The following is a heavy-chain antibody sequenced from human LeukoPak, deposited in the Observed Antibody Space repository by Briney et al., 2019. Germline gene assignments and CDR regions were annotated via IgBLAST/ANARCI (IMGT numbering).Heavy chain of an antibody. CDR3: ARAETFYYGSGSSNWFDP. CDR2: IYISGST. D-gene: IGHD3-10*01. CDR1: GASISSGGNY. V-gene: IGHV4-61*02. Sequence: SQTLSLTCTVSGASISSGGNYWSWIRQPAGEGLEWVGRIYISGSTNYNPSLKSRVTISVDTSNNQFSLKLSSVTAADTAVYFCARAETFYYGSGSSNWFDPWGQGTLVTVSS. J-gene: IGHJ5*02.